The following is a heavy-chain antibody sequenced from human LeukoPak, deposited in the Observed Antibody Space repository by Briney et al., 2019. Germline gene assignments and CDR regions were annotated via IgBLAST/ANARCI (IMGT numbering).Heavy chain of an antibody. CDR2: IGYDGTNK. J-gene: IGHJ6*04. V-gene: IGHV3-33*06. CDR3: AKDLEQLLWFGGLDV. Sequence: GGSLRLSCAASGFTFSTYGMHWARQAPGKGLEWVAVIGYDGTNKYYADSVKGRLTISRDNSKNTLYLQVSSLRDEDTAVYYCAKDLEQLLWFGGLDVWGKGTTATVSS. D-gene: IGHD3-10*01. CDR1: GFTFSTYG.